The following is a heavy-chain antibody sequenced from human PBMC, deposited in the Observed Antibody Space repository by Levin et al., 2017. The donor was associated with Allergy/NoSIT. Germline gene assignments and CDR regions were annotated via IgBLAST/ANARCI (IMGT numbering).Heavy chain of an antibody. CDR1: GGSISSYY. CDR2: IYYSGST. D-gene: IGHD6-13*01. Sequence: TLSLTCTVSGGSISSYYWSWIRQPPGKGLEWIGYIYYSGSTNYNPSLKSRVTISVDTSKNQFSLKLSSVTAADTAVYYCARDYSIIAASGTHYFYGMDVWGQGTTVTVSS. V-gene: IGHV4-59*01. CDR3: ARDYSIIAASGTHYFYGMDV. J-gene: IGHJ6*02.